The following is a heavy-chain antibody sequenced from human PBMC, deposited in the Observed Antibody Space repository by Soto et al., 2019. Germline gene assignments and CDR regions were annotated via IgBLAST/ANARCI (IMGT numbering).Heavy chain of an antibody. CDR1: GFTFSSYA. D-gene: IGHD4-17*01. CDR2: IWYDGSNK. CDR3: ASNEYGEY. V-gene: IGHV3-33*01. J-gene: IGHJ4*02. Sequence: GGSLRLSCAASGFTFSSYAMHWVRQAPGKGLEWVAFIWYDGSNKYYADSVKGRFTISRDNSKNTLYLQLNSLRAEDTAVYYCASNEYGEYWGQGTLVTVS.